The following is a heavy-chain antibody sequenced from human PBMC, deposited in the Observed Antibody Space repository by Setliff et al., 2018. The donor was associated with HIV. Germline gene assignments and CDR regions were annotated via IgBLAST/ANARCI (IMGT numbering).Heavy chain of an antibody. CDR1: GYTFTKYD. Sequence: ASVKVSCKASGYTFTKYDINWVRQATGQGLEWMGWMNPNSGNAEYAQRFQGRFTVSRDNSKNSLYLQMNSLRVEDTAVYYCARDYLYYNMYNGSPVYGMDVWGQGTTVTVSS. V-gene: IGHV1-8*01. CDR3: ARDYLYYNMYNGSPVYGMDV. CDR2: MNPNSGNA. J-gene: IGHJ6*02. D-gene: IGHD3-10*01.